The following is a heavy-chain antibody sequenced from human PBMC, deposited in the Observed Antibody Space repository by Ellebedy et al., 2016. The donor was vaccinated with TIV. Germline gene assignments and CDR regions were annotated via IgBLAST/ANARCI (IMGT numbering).Heavy chain of an antibody. D-gene: IGHD6-19*01. CDR1: GYTITRYY. CDR2: INPSGGST. Sequence: ASVTVSCKASGYTITRYYMHWVRQAPGQGLEWMGIINPSGGSTRYAQKFQGRLTMTGDTSTSTVYMELSSLRSEDTAVYYCARDLFGQWLVVAGFDYWGQGTLVTVSS. CDR3: ARDLFGQWLVVAGFDY. V-gene: IGHV1-46*01. J-gene: IGHJ4*02.